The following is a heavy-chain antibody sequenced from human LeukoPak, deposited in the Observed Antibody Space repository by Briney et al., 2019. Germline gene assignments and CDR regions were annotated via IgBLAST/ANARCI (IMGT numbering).Heavy chain of an antibody. J-gene: IGHJ4*02. Sequence: PGGSLRLSCAASGFTFSSYAMHWVRQAPGKGLEYVSTISSNGGSTYYANSVKGRFTISRDNSKNTLYLQMGSLRAEDMAVYYCARVGGRIAVAGNDYWGQGTLVTVSS. CDR2: ISSNGGST. CDR1: GFTFSSYA. CDR3: ARVGGRIAVAGNDY. V-gene: IGHV3-64*01. D-gene: IGHD6-19*01.